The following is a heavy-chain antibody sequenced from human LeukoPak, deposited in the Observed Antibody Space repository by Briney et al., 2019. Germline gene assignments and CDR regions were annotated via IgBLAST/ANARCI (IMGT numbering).Heavy chain of an antibody. CDR3: ARDPGRLAGY. J-gene: IGHJ4*02. CDR1: GFTFSRYS. V-gene: IGHV3-21*05. CDR2: ISSSSFYT. D-gene: IGHD3-10*01. Sequence: PGGSLRLACAASGFTFSRYSMNWVRQAPGKGLEWVSYISSSSFYTYYADSVKGRFTISRDNSKNTVYLQMNSLRAEDTAVYYCARDPGRLAGYWGQGALVTVSS.